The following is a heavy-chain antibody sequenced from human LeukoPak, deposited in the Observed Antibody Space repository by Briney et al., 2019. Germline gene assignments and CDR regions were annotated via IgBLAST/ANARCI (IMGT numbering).Heavy chain of an antibody. V-gene: IGHV3-30-3*01. CDR1: GFTFRSYA. D-gene: IGHD3-10*01. CDR2: ISYDGSNK. CDR3: ARSMVRGVIGSHFDY. J-gene: IGHJ4*02. Sequence: GRSLRLSCAASGFTFRSYAMHWVRQAPGKGLEWVAVISYDGSNKYYADSVKGRFTISRDNSKNTLYLQMNSLRAEDTAVYYCARSMVRGVIGSHFDYWGQGTLVTVSS.